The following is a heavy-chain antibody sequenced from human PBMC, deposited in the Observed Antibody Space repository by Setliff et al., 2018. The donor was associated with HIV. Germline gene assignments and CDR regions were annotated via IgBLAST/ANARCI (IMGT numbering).Heavy chain of an antibody. J-gene: IGHJ3*02. CDR3: ARRAYYDNSGPNAFDI. V-gene: IGHV3-7*01. Sequence: PGGSLRLSCAASGFTFSSNWMNWVRQAPGKGLEWVASINRDGSEIHYVGSVQGRFTISRDNAKNSLYLQMNSLRAEDTAVYYRARRAYYDNSGPNAFDIWGQGTMVTVSS. D-gene: IGHD3-22*01. CDR2: INRDGSEI. CDR1: GFTFSSNW.